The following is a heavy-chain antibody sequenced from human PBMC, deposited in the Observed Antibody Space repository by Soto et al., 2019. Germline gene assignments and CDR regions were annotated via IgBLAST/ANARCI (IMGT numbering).Heavy chain of an antibody. CDR2: IKSKTDGGTT. CDR1: GFAFSNAW. D-gene: IGHD1-26*01. V-gene: IGHV3-15*01. J-gene: IGHJ3*02. CDR3: TTVSNIGWELHPYAFDI. Sequence: GGSLRLSFAASGFAFSNAWMGWVRPAPGKGLEWVGRIKSKTDGGTTVYAAPMKGRFTITRDDSKTTQYLHMNSLKTEIRAVSYCTTVSNIGWELHPYAFDILGQGTMVTVSS.